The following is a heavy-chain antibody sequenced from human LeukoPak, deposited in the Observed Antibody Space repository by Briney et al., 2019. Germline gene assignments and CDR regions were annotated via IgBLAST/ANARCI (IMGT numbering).Heavy chain of an antibody. J-gene: IGHJ4*02. D-gene: IGHD5-18*01. CDR3: ASLTVLGYSYGYFDY. CDR2: IYYSGST. CDR1: GGSISSYY. Sequence: SETLSLTCTVSGGSISSYYWSWIRQPPGKGLEWIGYIYYSGSTNYNPSLKSRVTISVDTSKNQFSPKLSSVTAADTAVYYCASLTVLGYSYGYFDYWGQGTLVTVSS. V-gene: IGHV4-59*01.